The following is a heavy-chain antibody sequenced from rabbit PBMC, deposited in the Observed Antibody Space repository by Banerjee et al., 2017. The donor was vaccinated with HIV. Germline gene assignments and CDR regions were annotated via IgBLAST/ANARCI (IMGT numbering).Heavy chain of an antibody. CDR2: IYTGGSGST. CDR1: GLDFSSADW. J-gene: IGHJ6*01. V-gene: IGHV1S45*01. CDR3: TTELTGNVNF. Sequence: QEQLEESGGDLVKPGASLTLTCTASGLDFSSADWLCWVRQTPGKGLEWIASIYTGGSGSTYYASWAKGRFTVSKTSSTTLTLRMTSLTAADTATYFCTTELTGNVNFWGPGTLVTVS. D-gene: IGHD7-1*01.